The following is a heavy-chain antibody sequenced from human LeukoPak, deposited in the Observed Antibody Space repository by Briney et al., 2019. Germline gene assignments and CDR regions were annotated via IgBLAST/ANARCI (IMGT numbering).Heavy chain of an antibody. CDR1: GFTVSSNY. V-gene: IGHV3-66*01. D-gene: IGHD3-22*01. J-gene: IGHJ3*02. Sequence: GGSLRLSCAASGFTVSSNYMSWVRPAPGKGLEWVSVIYSGGSTYYADSVKGRFNISRDNSKNTLYLQMNSLRAEDTAVYYCARDTYYYDSSGYYRTVGAFDIWGQGTMVTVSS. CDR3: ARDTYYYDSSGYYRTVGAFDI. CDR2: IYSGGST.